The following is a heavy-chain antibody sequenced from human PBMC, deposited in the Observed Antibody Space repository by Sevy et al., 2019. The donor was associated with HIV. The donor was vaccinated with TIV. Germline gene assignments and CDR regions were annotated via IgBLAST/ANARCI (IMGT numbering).Heavy chain of an antibody. CDR3: VSLFLSYRSGWSYFDY. V-gene: IGHV3-66*02. CDR1: GFTVNDKY. CDR2: IFSSGST. D-gene: IGHD6-19*01. J-gene: IGHJ4*01. Sequence: GGSLRLSCAISGFTVNDKYIIWVRQAPGKGLEWVSVIFSSGSTYYADSAKGRFTISRDNSKNTGDLQMNSVRAEDTAVYYCVSLFLSYRSGWSYFDYWGHGTLVTVSS.